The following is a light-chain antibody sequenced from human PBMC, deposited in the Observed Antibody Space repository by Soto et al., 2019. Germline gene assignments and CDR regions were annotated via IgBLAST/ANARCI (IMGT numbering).Light chain of an antibody. CDR2: EVS. V-gene: IGLV2-14*01. Sequence: QSALTQPASVSGSPGQSITISCTGTSSDVGGYNYVSWYQQHPGKAPKLIIFEVSYRPSGSSNRFSASKSGDTASLTISGLQADDEADYYCCSYTDSRTHIFGSGTKLTVL. CDR1: SSDVGGYNY. CDR3: CSYTDSRTHI. J-gene: IGLJ1*01.